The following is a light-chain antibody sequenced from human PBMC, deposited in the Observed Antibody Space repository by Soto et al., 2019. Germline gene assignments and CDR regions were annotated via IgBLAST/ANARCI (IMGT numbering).Light chain of an antibody. CDR3: SSFTSSNTWV. V-gene: IGLV2-18*02. J-gene: IGLJ3*02. Sequence: SALTQPPSVSGSPGQSVTISCTGASGDIGNYNRVSWYQQSPGTAPKPMIFEVSNRPSGVPDRFSGSKSGNTASLTISGLQAEDEADYYCSSFTSSNTWVFGGGTKLTVL. CDR2: EVS. CDR1: SGDIGNYNR.